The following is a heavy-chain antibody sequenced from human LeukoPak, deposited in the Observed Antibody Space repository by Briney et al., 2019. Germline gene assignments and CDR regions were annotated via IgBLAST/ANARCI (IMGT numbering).Heavy chain of an antibody. J-gene: IGHJ5*02. CDR1: GGSISSSSYY. V-gene: IGHV4-39*07. Sequence: SETLSLTCTVSGGSISSSSYYWGWIRQPPGKGLEWIGSIYYSGSTYYNPSLKSRVTISVDTSKNQFSLKLSSVTAADTAVYYCARVIVVVPAATGGNWFDPWGQGTLVTVSS. CDR2: IYYSGST. D-gene: IGHD2-2*01. CDR3: ARVIVVVPAATGGNWFDP.